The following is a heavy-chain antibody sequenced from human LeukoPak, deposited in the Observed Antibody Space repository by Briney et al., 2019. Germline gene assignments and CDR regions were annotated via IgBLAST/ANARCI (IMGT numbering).Heavy chain of an antibody. Sequence: SETLSLTCAVSGGSISSSNWWSWVRQPPGKGLEWIGEIYHSGSTNYNPSLKSRVTISVDKSKNQFSLKLSSVTAADTAVYYCARDRDSNSSYFDYWGQGTLVTVSS. J-gene: IGHJ4*02. D-gene: IGHD6-6*01. CDR2: IYHSGST. V-gene: IGHV4-4*02. CDR3: ARDRDSNSSYFDY. CDR1: GGSISSSNW.